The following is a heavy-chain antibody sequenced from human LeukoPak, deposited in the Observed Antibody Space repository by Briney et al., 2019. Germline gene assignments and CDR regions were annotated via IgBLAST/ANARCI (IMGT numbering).Heavy chain of an antibody. V-gene: IGHV4-59*01. CDR3: ARGRTYLDYFDY. D-gene: IGHD1-14*01. CDR1: GGSISTYY. CDR2: IYYSGGT. Sequence: PSETLSLTCTVSGGSISTYYWSWIRQPPGKGLEWIGYIYYSGGTYYNPSLMSRVTISVDTSKNQFSLRLSSVTAADTAVYYCARGRTYLDYFDYWGQGTVVTVSS. J-gene: IGHJ4*02.